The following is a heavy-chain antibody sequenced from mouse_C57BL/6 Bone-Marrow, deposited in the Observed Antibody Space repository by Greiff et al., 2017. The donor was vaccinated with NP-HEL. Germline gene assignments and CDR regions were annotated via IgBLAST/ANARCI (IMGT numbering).Heavy chain of an antibody. V-gene: IGHV5-15*01. CDR1: GFTFSDYG. CDR3: ARHLVRRGYFDV. Sequence: EVNVVESGGGLVKPGASLKLSCAASGFTFSDYGMPWVRQAPRKGLEWVAIISPLAYSINYADNVTGRSTISRENAKNTLYLEMSRLRSEDTAMYYGARHLVRRGYFDVWGTGTTVTVSS. J-gene: IGHJ1*03. D-gene: IGHD2-14*01. CDR2: ISPLAYSI.